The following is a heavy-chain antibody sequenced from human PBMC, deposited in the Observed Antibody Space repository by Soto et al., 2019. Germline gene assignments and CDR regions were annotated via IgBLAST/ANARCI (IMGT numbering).Heavy chain of an antibody. CDR1: GFTVSSNY. CDR2: IYSGCST. V-gene: IGHV3-53*01. Sequence: GGSLRLSCAAYGFTVSSNYISCVRQAPCKGLEYVSVIYSGCSTYYADSVKGRFTISRDNSKNTLYLQMNRLRAEDTAVYYCARDPVYGWPYDRSGYPPGGYGMEVWGQGATVTVFS. CDR3: ARDPVYGWPYDRSGYPPGGYGMEV. J-gene: IGHJ6*02. D-gene: IGHD3-22*01.